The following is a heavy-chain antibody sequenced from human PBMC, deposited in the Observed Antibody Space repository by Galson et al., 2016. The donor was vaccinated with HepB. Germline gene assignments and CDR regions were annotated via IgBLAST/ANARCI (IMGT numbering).Heavy chain of an antibody. CDR2: ISNDGTNE. CDR1: GFTFSSNA. J-gene: IGHJ4*02. CDR3: ARDGGITPSRFDQ. Sequence: SLRLSCAASGFTFSSNAMHWVRQAPGKGLEWVAAISNDGTNEKYADSVKGRFVVSRDKSGNTLYLQLNSLRAEDTALYYCARDGGITPSRFDQWGQGTKVTVSS. V-gene: IGHV3-30*09. D-gene: IGHD4-23*01.